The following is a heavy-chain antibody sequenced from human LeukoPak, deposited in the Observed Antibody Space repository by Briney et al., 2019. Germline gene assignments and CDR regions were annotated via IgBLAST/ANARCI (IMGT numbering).Heavy chain of an antibody. CDR1: GGSFIGYY. V-gene: IGHV4-34*01. CDR2: INHSGSN. CDR3: ARGKYYCSGGTCAPPLDS. J-gene: IGHJ4*02. Sequence: SATLSLTCAVNGGSFIGYYWTWVRQPPGKGLEWIGEINHSGSNIYNPSLKSRVTMSVDTTKSQVSLKMTSLTAADTAVYYCARGKYYCSGGTCAPPLDSWGQGTLVIVSS. D-gene: IGHD2-15*01.